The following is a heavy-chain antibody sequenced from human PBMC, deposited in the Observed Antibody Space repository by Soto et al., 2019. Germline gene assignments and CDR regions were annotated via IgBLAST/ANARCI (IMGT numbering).Heavy chain of an antibody. Sequence: PSETLSLTCTVSGGSISSYYWSWIRQPPGKGLEWIGYIYYSGSTNYNPSLKSRVTISVDTSKNQFSLKLSSVTAADTAVYYCARVDSSSWVYYGMDVWGQGTTVTV. V-gene: IGHV4-59*01. J-gene: IGHJ6*02. CDR3: ARVDSSSWVYYGMDV. CDR2: IYYSGST. CDR1: GGSISSYY. D-gene: IGHD6-13*01.